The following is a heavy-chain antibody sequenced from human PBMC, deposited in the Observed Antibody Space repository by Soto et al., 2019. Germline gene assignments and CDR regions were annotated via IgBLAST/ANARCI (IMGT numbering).Heavy chain of an antibody. D-gene: IGHD6-6*01. V-gene: IGHV3-33*01. CDR2: IWYDGSNK. J-gene: IGHJ3*02. CDR1: GFTFSSYG. CDR3: AREGSSSHAFDI. Sequence: QVQLVESGGGVVQPGRSLRLSCAASGFTFSSYGMHWVRQAPGKGLEWVAVIWYDGSNKYYADSVKGRFTISRDNSKNTLYMQMDSLRAEDTAVYYCAREGSSSHAFDIWGQGTMGTVSS.